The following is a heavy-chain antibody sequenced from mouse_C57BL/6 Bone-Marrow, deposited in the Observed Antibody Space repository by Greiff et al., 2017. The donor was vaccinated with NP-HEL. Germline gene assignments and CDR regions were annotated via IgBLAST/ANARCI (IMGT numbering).Heavy chain of an antibody. CDR2: INPSSGYT. CDR1: GYTFTSYT. J-gene: IGHJ1*03. D-gene: IGHD1-2*01. V-gene: IGHV1-4*01. Sequence: VQGVESGAELARPGASVKMSCKASGYTFTSYTMHWVKQRPGQGLEWIGYINPSSGYTKYNQKFKDKATLTADKSSSTAYMQLSSLTSEDSAVYYCARPITTAWYFDVWGTGTTVTVSS. CDR3: ARPITTAWYFDV.